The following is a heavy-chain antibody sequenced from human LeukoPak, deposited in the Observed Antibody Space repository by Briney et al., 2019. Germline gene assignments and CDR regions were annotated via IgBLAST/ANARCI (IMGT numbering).Heavy chain of an antibody. D-gene: IGHD5-24*01. CDR3: ARRTMSAFDS. Sequence: GGSLRLSCTASGFTFRTYAMNWVRQAPGKGLEWLSGISGSGNGTYYADSVKGRSTISRDNSKNMVYLQMNSLTVEDAATYYCARRTMSAFDSWGQGTLLIVSS. V-gene: IGHV3-23*01. CDR2: ISGSGNGT. CDR1: GFTFRTYA. J-gene: IGHJ4*02.